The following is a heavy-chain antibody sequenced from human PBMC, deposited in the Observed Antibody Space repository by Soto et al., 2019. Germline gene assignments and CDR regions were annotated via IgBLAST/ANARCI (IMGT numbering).Heavy chain of an antibody. CDR1: GGSISNYY. J-gene: IGHJ5*02. CDR3: ARGGYRTLAWFDP. Sequence: QVQVQESGPGLVKPSETLSLTCTVSGGSISNYYWSWIRQSPGKGLEWIANIYHSGTTNYNLSLKGRVTISIDNSKNQVSLKSNSVTAADTAVYYCARGGYRTLAWFDPWGQGTLVTVSS. CDR2: IYHSGTT. D-gene: IGHD5-12*01. V-gene: IGHV4-59*01.